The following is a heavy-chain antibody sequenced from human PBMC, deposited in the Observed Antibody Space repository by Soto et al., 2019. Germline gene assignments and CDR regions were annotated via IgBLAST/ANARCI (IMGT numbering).Heavy chain of an antibody. Sequence: EVQLVESGGGLVQPGGSLRLSCAASGVTFSSYSMNWVRQAPGKGLEWVSYIISSSSTIYYADSVKGRFTISRDNAKNSLYLQMNSLRAEDTAGYYCARSDSSGWYSAYWGQGTLVTVSS. CDR3: ARSDSSGWYSAY. CDR2: IISSSSTI. D-gene: IGHD6-19*01. J-gene: IGHJ4*02. CDR1: GVTFSSYS. V-gene: IGHV3-48*01.